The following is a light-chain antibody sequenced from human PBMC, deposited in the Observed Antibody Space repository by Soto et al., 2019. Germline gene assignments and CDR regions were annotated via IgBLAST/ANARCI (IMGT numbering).Light chain of an antibody. J-gene: IGKJ5*01. Sequence: EIVLTQSPASLSLSPGERATLSCRASQSVGSFLAWYQQKPAQAPRLLIYDASNRAAGIPVRFSGSGSGTDFTLTISSLEPEDFAVYYCQQRSNWPQITFGQGTRLEIK. CDR1: QSVGSF. CDR3: QQRSNWPQIT. CDR2: DAS. V-gene: IGKV3-11*01.